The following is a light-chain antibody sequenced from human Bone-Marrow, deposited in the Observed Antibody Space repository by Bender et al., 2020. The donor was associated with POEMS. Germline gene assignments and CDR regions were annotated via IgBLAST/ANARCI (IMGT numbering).Light chain of an antibody. Sequence: SYELTQPPSVSVSPGQTASITCSGEKLGDSYACWYQQKPGQSPVLVIYEDTNRPSGIPERFSGSNSGNTATLTISRVEAGDEADYYCQVWDSSSDHPVFGGGTKLTVL. V-gene: IGLV3-1*01. J-gene: IGLJ3*02. CDR3: QVWDSSSDHPV. CDR1: KLGDSY. CDR2: EDT.